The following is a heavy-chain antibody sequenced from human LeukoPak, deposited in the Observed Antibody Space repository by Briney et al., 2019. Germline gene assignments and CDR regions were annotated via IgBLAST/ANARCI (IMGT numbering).Heavy chain of an antibody. Sequence: ASVKVSCKASGYTFTGYYMHWVRQAPGQGLEWMGWINPNSGGTNYAQKFQGRVTMTRDTSISTAYMELSRLRSDDTAVYYCAIYERFLEWFPILEAFDIWGQGTMVTVSS. CDR2: INPNSGGT. D-gene: IGHD3-3*01. CDR3: AIYERFLEWFPILEAFDI. CDR1: GYTFTGYY. V-gene: IGHV1-2*02. J-gene: IGHJ3*02.